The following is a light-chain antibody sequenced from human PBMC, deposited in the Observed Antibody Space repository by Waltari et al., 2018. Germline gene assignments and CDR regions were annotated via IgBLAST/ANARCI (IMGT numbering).Light chain of an antibody. CDR3: GTWDDSLRVAV. Sequence: QSVLTQSSSVSAAPGQKVTISCSGTSSNIGKNLVSWYQHVPGTAPKLLICDNNKRPSGLPDRFSGSKSGTSATLGITGLQTGDEADYYCGTWDDSLRVAVFGGGTKLTVL. CDR2: DNN. J-gene: IGLJ2*01. V-gene: IGLV1-51*01. CDR1: SSNIGKNL.